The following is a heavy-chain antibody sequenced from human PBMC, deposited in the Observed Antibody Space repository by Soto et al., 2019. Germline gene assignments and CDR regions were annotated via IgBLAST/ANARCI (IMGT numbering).Heavy chain of an antibody. V-gene: IGHV3-48*01. CDR2: ISISTSTM. CDR1: GFIFSSYG. CDR3: ARRSGGDY. J-gene: IGHJ4*02. Sequence: EVQLVESGGGLVQPGGSLRLSCAASGFIFSSYGMNWVRQAPGKGLEWISSISISTSTMYYADSVKGRFTISRDNAKNSLYLQMDSLRVEDTAVYYCARRSGGDYWGQGTLVTVSS.